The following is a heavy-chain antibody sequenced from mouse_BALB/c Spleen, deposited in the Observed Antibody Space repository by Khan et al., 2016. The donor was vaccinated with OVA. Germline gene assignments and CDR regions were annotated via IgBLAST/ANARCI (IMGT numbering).Heavy chain of an antibody. CDR3: ARYFHYYGSRGAMDN. J-gene: IGHJ4*01. V-gene: IGHV1-4*01. Sequence: QVRLQQSGAELARPGASVKMSCKASGYTFTSYTMHWVKQRPGQGLEWIGYIIPSTVYTNYNQKFKDKATLTADKSSSTAYMQLSSLTSEDSAVYYCARYFHYYGSRGAMDNWGQGTSVTVSS. CDR2: IIPSTVYT. D-gene: IGHD1-1*01. CDR1: GYTFTSYT.